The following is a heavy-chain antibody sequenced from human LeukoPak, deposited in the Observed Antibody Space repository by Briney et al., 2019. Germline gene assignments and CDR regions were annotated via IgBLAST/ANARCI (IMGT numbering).Heavy chain of an antibody. V-gene: IGHV1-46*01. Sequence: ASVKVSCKASGYTFTSYYMHWVRQAPGQGLEWMGIINPSGGSTSYAQKFQGRVTMTRDMSTSTVYMELSSLRSEDTAVYYCARDRGVLRYFDWLFEFDYWGQGTLVTVSS. CDR1: GYTFTSYY. CDR2: INPSGGST. J-gene: IGHJ4*02. D-gene: IGHD3-9*01. CDR3: ARDRGVLRYFDWLFEFDY.